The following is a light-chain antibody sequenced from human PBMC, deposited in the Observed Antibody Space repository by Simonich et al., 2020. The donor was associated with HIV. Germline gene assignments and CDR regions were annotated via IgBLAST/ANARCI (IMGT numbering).Light chain of an antibody. J-gene: IGLJ3*02. V-gene: IGLV4-69*01. CDR2: LNSDGRH. CDR3: QTWGTGIRV. Sequence: QLVLPQSPSASASLGASVKLTCTLSSGHSTYALAWHHQQPEKGPRYLMKLNSDGRHSKGDGIPDRFSGSSSGAERYLTISSLQSEDEADYYCQTWGTGIRVFGGGTKLTVL. CDR1: SGHSTYA.